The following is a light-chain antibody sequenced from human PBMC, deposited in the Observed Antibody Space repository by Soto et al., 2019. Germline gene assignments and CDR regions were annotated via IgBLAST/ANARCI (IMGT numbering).Light chain of an antibody. J-gene: IGKJ2*01. CDR3: RHHNEFPPYT. Sequence: DIQMTQSPSAMSASVGDRVTITCRASQDISSYLAWFQQKPGKVPKRLIYWASTLQSGVPSRFSGSGSGTEFTLTISSLQPEDFATDYCRHHNEFPPYTFGQGTKLEIK. V-gene: IGKV1-17*03. CDR2: WAS. CDR1: QDISSY.